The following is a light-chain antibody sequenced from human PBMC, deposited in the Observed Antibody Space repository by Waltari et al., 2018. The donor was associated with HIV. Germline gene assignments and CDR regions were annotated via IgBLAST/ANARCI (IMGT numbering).Light chain of an antibody. V-gene: IGLV2-11*01. Sequence: QSALTQPRSVSGSPGQSVTISCTGTSSDVGGYNYVSWYQQHPGDAPNLMVSDVSKRPAGVPDRFSGSKSGNTASLTISGLQAEDEADYYCCSYAGSYSWVFGGGTKLTVL. CDR1: SSDVGGYNY. CDR2: DVS. J-gene: IGLJ3*02. CDR3: CSYAGSYSWV.